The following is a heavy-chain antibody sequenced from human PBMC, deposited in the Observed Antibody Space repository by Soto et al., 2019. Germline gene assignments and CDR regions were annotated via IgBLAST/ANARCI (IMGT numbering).Heavy chain of an antibody. CDR2: ISSSASTK. V-gene: IGHV3-48*02. J-gene: IGHJ4*02. CDR1: GFTFSNYG. Sequence: LRLSCAASGFTFSNYGMNWVRQAPGKGLAWVSYISSSASTKQYADFVKGRFTISRDNAKNSLFLQMNSLRDEDTGVYYCTRGGAARPDYWGQGALVTVSS. D-gene: IGHD6-6*01. CDR3: TRGGAARPDY.